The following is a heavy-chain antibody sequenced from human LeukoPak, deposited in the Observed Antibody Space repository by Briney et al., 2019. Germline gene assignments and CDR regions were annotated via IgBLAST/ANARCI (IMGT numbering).Heavy chain of an antibody. CDR2: INHSGST. CDR3: ARGREYCGGDCYTY. V-gene: IGHV4-34*01. Sequence: SETLSLTCAVYGGSFSGYYWSWIRQPPGKGLEWIGEINHSGSTSYNPSLKSRVTISVDTSKNQFSLKLSSVTAADTAVYYCARGREYCGGDCYTYWGQGTLVTVSS. D-gene: IGHD2-21*02. J-gene: IGHJ4*02. CDR1: GGSFSGYY.